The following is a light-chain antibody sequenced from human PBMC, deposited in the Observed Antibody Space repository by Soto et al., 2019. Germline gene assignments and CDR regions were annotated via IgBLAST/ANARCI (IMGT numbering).Light chain of an antibody. V-gene: IGLV2-14*01. CDR3: CSYTSRTTYV. CDR2: AVS. CDR1: ASDVGGYNY. J-gene: IGLJ1*01. Sequence: QSALTQPASVSGSPGQSITISCTGTASDVGGYNYVSWYQQHPGKAPKLMIHAVSNRPSGISSRFSGSKSGNTASLTSSGLQSEDEADYFCCSYTSRTTYVFGTGTKLTVL.